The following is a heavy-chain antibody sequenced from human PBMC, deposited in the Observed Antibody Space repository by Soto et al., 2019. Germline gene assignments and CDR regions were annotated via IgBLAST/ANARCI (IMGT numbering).Heavy chain of an antibody. CDR3: ARRAPMVRGVIGWFDP. CDR2: INHVGGT. D-gene: IGHD3-10*01. Sequence: SETLSLTCAVYGGFLSESYWTWIRQPPGKGLEWIGEINHVGGTNYNPSLKSRVTMSVDTSQNQFSLRLSSVTAADTAMYYCARRAPMVRGVIGWFDPWGQGTLVTVSS. V-gene: IGHV4-34*01. J-gene: IGHJ5*02. CDR1: GGFLSESY.